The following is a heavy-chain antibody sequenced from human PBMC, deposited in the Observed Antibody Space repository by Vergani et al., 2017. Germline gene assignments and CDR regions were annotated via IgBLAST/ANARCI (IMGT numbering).Heavy chain of an antibody. V-gene: IGHV3-15*01. CDR1: GFTLSNAW. Sequence: EVQLVESGGGLVKPGGSLRLSCAASGFTLSNAWMSWVRQAPGKGLGWLGRIKSKTNGGTTDYAAPVKGRFTSSRDASKNTLYLQMNRLKTEDTAVYYCTTVGAVVPAAILKYWGQGTLVTVSS. J-gene: IGHJ4*02. D-gene: IGHD2-2*02. CDR3: TTVGAVVPAAILKY. CDR2: IKSKTNGGTT.